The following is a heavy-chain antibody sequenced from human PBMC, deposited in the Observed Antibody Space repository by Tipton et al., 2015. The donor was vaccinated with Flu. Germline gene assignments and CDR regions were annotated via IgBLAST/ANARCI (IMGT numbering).Heavy chain of an antibody. V-gene: IGHV4-59*01. CDR2: IDDSGDA. D-gene: IGHD3-16*01. J-gene: IGHJ6*02. Sequence: TLSLTCFISGGSIINNYWTWIRQPPGKGLEWIAYIDDSGDANYNPSLKSRVTVSLDTSKTQFSLWLNYVGAADTAVYYCAKESAMISAGYFYALDVWGPGTTVNVSS. CDR3: AKESAMISAGYFYALDV. CDR1: GGSIINNY.